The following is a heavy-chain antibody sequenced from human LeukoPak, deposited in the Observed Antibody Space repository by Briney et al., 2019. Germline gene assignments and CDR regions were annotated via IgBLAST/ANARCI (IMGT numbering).Heavy chain of an antibody. D-gene: IGHD2-15*01. J-gene: IGHJ4*02. Sequence: GGSLRLSCAASGFTFDDYAMHWVRQAPGKGLEWVSGISWNSGSIGYADSVKGRFTISRDNAKNSLYLQMNSLRAEDTALYYCARAGAEVVGPRGFDYWGQGTLVTVSS. CDR1: GFTFDDYA. V-gene: IGHV3-9*01. CDR3: ARAGAEVVGPRGFDY. CDR2: ISWNSGSI.